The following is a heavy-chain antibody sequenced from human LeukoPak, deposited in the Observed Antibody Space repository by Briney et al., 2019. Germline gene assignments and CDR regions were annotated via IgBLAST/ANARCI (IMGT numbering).Heavy chain of an antibody. CDR1: GGSFSGYY. CDR2: INHSGST. Sequence: SETLSLTCAVYGGSFSGYYWSWIRQPPGKGLEWIGEINHSGSTNYNPSLKSRVTISVDTSKNQFSLKLSSVTAADTAVYYCAMVTQEYYYYGMDVWGQGTTVTVSS. CDR3: AMVTQEYYYYGMDV. J-gene: IGHJ6*02. D-gene: IGHD4-23*01. V-gene: IGHV4-34*01.